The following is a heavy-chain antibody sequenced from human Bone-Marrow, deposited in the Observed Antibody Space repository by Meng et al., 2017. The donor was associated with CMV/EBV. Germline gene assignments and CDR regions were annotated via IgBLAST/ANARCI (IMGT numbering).Heavy chain of an antibody. Sequence: ESLKISCTVSGGSIITTNYFWAWIRQPPGKGLEWIGSLFYDGATQYNPSLKSRVALSVATSKNQFSLRLNFVTAADTAIYYCARELRNWDFQSGGDYWGQGTLVTVSS. V-gene: IGHV4-39*07. D-gene: IGHD1-7*01. CDR1: GGSIITTNYF. CDR2: LFYDGAT. CDR3: ARELRNWDFQSGGDY. J-gene: IGHJ4*02.